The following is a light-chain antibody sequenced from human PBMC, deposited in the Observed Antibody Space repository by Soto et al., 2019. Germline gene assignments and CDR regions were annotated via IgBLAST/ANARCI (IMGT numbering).Light chain of an antibody. J-gene: IGLJ1*01. CDR1: SNDVGSYNL. CDR3: CSFAGRSTWV. Sequence: QSALTQPASVSGSPGQSITISCTGTSNDVGSYNLVSWYQQHPGKAPKLMIYEDTKRPSGVSIRFSGSKSGNTASLTISGLQGEDEADYYCCSFAGRSTWVFGTGTKLTVL. V-gene: IGLV2-23*01. CDR2: EDT.